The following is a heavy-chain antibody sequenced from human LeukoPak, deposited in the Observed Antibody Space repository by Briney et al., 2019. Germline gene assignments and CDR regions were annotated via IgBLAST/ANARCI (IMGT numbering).Heavy chain of an antibody. CDR3: ASKEGIAAAGTGDY. V-gene: IGHV4-30-4*08. CDR1: GGSISSGDYY. D-gene: IGHD6-13*01. CDR2: IYYSGST. J-gene: IGHJ4*02. Sequence: SETLSLTCTVSGGSISSGDYYWSWIRQPPGKGLEWIGYIYYSGSTYYNPSLKSRVTISVDTSKNQFSLKLSSVTAADTAVYYCASKEGIAAAGTGDYWGREPWSPSPQ.